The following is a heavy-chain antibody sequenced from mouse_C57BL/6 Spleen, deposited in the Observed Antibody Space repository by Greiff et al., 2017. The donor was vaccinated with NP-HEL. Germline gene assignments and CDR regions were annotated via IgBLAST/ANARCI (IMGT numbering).Heavy chain of an antibody. J-gene: IGHJ2*01. CDR2: ISYDGSN. D-gene: IGHD2-2*01. V-gene: IGHV3-6*01. Sequence: DVKLQESGPGLVKPSQSLSLTCSVTGYSITSGYYWNWIRQFPGNKLEWMGYISYDGSNNYKPSLKNRISITRDTSQNQFFLKLNSVTTEDTATYYCARDRGVTPFDYWGQGTTLTVSS. CDR3: ARDRGVTPFDY. CDR1: GYSITSGYY.